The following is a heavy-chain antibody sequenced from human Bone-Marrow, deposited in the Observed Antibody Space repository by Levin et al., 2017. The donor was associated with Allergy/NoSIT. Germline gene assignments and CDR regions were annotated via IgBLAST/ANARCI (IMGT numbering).Heavy chain of an antibody. CDR1: GYAFIGYD. J-gene: IGHJ5*02. CDR3: ARMSSSGSISWFDP. D-gene: IGHD2/OR15-2a*01. V-gene: IGHV1-8*01. CDR2: MKTGNGNA. Sequence: GESLKISCKASGYAFIGYDINWVRQAPGQGLEWMGWMKTGNGNAGYAEKFQGRVTMTRNISISTAYMELASLTPEDTAVYYCARMSSSGSISWFDPWGQGTLVTVSS.